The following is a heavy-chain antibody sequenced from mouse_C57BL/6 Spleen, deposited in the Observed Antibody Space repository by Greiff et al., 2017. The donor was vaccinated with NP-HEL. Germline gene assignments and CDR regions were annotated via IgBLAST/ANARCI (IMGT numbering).Heavy chain of an antibody. CDR3: ALNFYFDY. Sequence: VQLQQSGPELVKPGASVKISCKASGYTFTDYYMNWVKQSHGKSLEWIGDINPNNGGTSYNQKFKGKATLTVDKSSSTAYMELRSLTSEDSAVYYCALNFYFDYWGQGTTLTVSS. CDR1: GYTFTDYY. J-gene: IGHJ2*01. V-gene: IGHV1-26*01. CDR2: INPNNGGT.